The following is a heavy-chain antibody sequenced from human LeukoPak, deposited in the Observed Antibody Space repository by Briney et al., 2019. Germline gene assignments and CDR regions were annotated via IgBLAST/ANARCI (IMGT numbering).Heavy chain of an antibody. Sequence: SETLSLTCTVSGGSISSGGYYWSWIRQHPGKGLEWIGYIYYSGSTYYNPSLKSRVTISVDTSKNQFSLKLSSVTAADTAVYYCARDPGYCSGGSCYHGGTYGMDVWGQGTTVTVSS. V-gene: IGHV4-31*03. CDR3: ARDPGYCSGGSCYHGGTYGMDV. CDR1: GGSISSGGYY. D-gene: IGHD2-15*01. CDR2: IYYSGST. J-gene: IGHJ6*02.